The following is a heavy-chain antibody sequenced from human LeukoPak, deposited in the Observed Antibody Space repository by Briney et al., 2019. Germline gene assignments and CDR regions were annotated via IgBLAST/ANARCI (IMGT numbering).Heavy chain of an antibody. CDR3: ARGVYDIVVVVAATPDYHWFDP. D-gene: IGHD2-15*01. V-gene: IGHV4-39*07. CDR1: GGSISSSSYY. CDR2: IYYSGST. J-gene: IGHJ5*02. Sequence: SETLSHTCTVSGGSISSSSYYWGWIRQPPGKGLEWIGSIYYSGSTYYNPSLKSRVTISVDTSKNQFSLKLSSVTAADTAVYYCARGVYDIVVVVAATPDYHWFDPWGQGTLVTVSS.